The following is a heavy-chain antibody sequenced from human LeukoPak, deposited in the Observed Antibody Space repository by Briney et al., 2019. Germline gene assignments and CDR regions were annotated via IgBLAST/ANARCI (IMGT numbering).Heavy chain of an antibody. Sequence: GGSLRLSCAASGFSFSEHGMHWVRQAPGKGPEWVTVTWYDGSNNHCADSVKGRFTISRDNSKNTVLLEMNSLRAEDTAVYHCARDRYFGSDGFDIWGPGTMVIVSS. CDR3: ARDRYFGSDGFDI. D-gene: IGHD3-10*01. CDR2: TWYDGSNN. V-gene: IGHV3-33*01. J-gene: IGHJ3*02. CDR1: GFSFSEHG.